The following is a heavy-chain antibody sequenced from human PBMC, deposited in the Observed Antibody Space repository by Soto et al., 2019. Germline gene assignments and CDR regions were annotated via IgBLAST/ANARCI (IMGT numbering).Heavy chain of an antibody. D-gene: IGHD5-12*01. Sequence: QVQLVQSGAEVKQPGASVKVSCKATGYTFTTYDINWVRQATGQGLEWMGWMNPNSGDTGYAQKFQGRVTMTRDTSISTAYMELSTLTSEDMAVYYCVRGLEWLRNYWGQGTLVTVSS. J-gene: IGHJ4*02. V-gene: IGHV1-8*01. CDR1: GYTFTTYD. CDR2: MNPNSGDT. CDR3: VRGLEWLRNY.